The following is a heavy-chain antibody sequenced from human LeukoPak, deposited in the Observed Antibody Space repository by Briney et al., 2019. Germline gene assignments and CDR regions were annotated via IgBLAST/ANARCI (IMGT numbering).Heavy chain of an antibody. D-gene: IGHD6-13*01. CDR3: ARGHSSSWYAGWFDP. CDR1: GGSISSSSYY. Sequence: SETLSLTCTVSGGSISSSSYYWGWIRQPPGKGLEWIGSIYYSGSTCYNPSLKSRVTISVDTSKNQFSLKLSSVTAADTAVYYCARGHSSSWYAGWFDPWGQGTLVTVPS. CDR2: IYYSGST. J-gene: IGHJ5*02. V-gene: IGHV4-39*07.